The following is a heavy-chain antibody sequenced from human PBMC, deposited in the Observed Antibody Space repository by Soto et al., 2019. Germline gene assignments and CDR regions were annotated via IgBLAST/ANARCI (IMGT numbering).Heavy chain of an antibody. CDR2: MSYDGSNE. J-gene: IGHJ4*02. D-gene: IGHD1-26*01. CDR1: GFTFCHYA. CDR3: AKDGSHNFDY. V-gene: IGHV3-30*18. Sequence: QVQLVESGGGVVQPGRSLRLSCAASGFTFCHYAMHWVRQAPGKGLEWVALMSYDGSNEYYADSVKGRFTISRDNSKNTLYLQMSSLRAEDTAVYYCAKDGSHNFDYWGQGTLVTVSS.